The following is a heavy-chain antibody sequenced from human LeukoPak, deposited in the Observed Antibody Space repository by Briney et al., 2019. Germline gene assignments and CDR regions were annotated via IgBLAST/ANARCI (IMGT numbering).Heavy chain of an antibody. V-gene: IGHV1-2*02. CDR2: VNSKTGDT. J-gene: IGHJ3*01. D-gene: IGHD1-26*01. CDR1: GYIFTDYN. Sequence: ASVKVSCKASGYIFTDYNVYWVRQAPGQELEWMGWVNSKTGDTKYMEKFQGRITMTRDTSINTAYMELSRLTLDDTAIYYCAKTVNRGWEKDAPAFWGQGTVVIVSS. CDR3: AKTVNRGWEKDAPAF.